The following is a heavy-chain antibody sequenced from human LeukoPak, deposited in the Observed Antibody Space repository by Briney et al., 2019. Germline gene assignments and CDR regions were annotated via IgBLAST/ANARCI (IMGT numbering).Heavy chain of an antibody. V-gene: IGHV3-23*01. D-gene: IGHD3-22*01. Sequence: GGSLRLSCAASGFTFSSYAMSWVRQAPGKGLEWVSAISGSGGSTYYADSVKGRFTISRDNSKNTLYLQMNSLRAEDTAVYYCAKGARSSGYPAKQYFDYWGQGTLVTVS. J-gene: IGHJ4*02. CDR1: GFTFSSYA. CDR2: ISGSGGST. CDR3: AKGARSSGYPAKQYFDY.